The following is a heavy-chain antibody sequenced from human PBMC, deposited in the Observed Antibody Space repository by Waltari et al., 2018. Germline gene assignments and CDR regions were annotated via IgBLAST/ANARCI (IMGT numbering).Heavy chain of an antibody. CDR3: ARAGLGSPLQWLQLLDS. CDR1: GFTLNNNC. CDR2: IYAGSGGT. Sequence: EVQLVESGGGLIQPGASLRLSCAASGFTLNNNCMSWVRQAPGKGLEWVSVIYAGSGGTFYAESVKDRFTISRDNYKNTLYLDLNRLTAEDTAVYYCARAGLGSPLQWLQLLDSWGRGTLVTVSS. V-gene: IGHV3-53*01. D-gene: IGHD5-12*01. J-gene: IGHJ4*02.